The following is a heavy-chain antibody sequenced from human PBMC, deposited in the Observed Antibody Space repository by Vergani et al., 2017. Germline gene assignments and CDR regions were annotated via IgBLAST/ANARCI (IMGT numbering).Heavy chain of an antibody. CDR3: AAPPSLADV. CDR2: IYSGGST. D-gene: IGHD2-21*01. Sequence: EVQLVESGGGLVQPGGSLRLSCAASGFTVSSNYMSWVRQAPGKGLEWVSVIYSGGSTYYADSVKGRFTISRDNSKNTLYLQMNSLRADDTAVYYWAAPPSLADVWGQGTTATVSS. J-gene: IGHJ6*02. V-gene: IGHV3-66*02. CDR1: GFTVSSNY.